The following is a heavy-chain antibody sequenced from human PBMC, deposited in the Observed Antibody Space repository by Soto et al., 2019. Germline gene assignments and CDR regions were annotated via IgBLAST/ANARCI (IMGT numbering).Heavy chain of an antibody. CDR1: GGSIISGGYS. D-gene: IGHD3-22*01. V-gene: IGHV4-30-2*01. Sequence: SATLSLTCAVSGGSIISGGYSWSWVRQPPGKGLEWIGYIYHSGSTYYNPSLKSRVTISVDRSKNQFSLKLSSVTAADTAVYYCARYYYDSSGYYPGPRFEPWGQGTLVTVS. CDR2: IYHSGST. CDR3: ARYYYDSSGYYPGPRFEP. J-gene: IGHJ5*02.